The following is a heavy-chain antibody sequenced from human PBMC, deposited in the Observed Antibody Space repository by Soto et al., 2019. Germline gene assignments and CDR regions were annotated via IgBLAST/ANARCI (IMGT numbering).Heavy chain of an antibody. CDR3: ARGRGYGGGHRYCYFEMEV. J-gene: IGHJ6*02. Sequence: SPVKTSCKAPGGTFNNYPITWVRQAPGPGLEWMGGSIPIFGTANYAQKFQGRVTISVDESTSTAYMELSSLRSEDTAVYYCARGRGYGGGHRYCYFEMEVWGQGTTVTVSS. D-gene: IGHD2-21*01. CDR1: GGTFNNYP. CDR2: SIPIFGTA. V-gene: IGHV1-69*13.